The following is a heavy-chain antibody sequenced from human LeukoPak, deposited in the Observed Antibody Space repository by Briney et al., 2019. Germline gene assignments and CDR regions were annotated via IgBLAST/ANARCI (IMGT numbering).Heavy chain of an antibody. CDR1: GGSISSYY. CDR3: ARVSVDTAMVTTGGFDY. Sequence: SETLSLTCTVSGGSISSYYWSWLRQPPGKGLEWIGYIYYSGSTNYNPSLKSRVTISVDTSKNQFSLKLSSVTAADTAVYYCARVSVDTAMVTTGGFDYWGQGTLVTVSS. J-gene: IGHJ4*02. D-gene: IGHD5-18*01. V-gene: IGHV4-59*01. CDR2: IYYSGST.